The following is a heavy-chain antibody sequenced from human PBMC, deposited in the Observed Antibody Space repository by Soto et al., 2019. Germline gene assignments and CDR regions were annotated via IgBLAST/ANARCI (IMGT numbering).Heavy chain of an antibody. V-gene: IGHV5-10-1*01. Sequence: PGESLKISCKGSGYSFTSYWISWVRQMPGRGLGWMGRIDPSDSYTNYSPSFQGHVTISADKSISTAYLQWSSLKASDTAMYYCARLINYVYYYYGMDVWGQGTTVTVSS. CDR1: GYSFTSYW. J-gene: IGHJ6*02. CDR3: ARLINYVYYYYGMDV. D-gene: IGHD4-4*01. CDR2: IDPSDSYT.